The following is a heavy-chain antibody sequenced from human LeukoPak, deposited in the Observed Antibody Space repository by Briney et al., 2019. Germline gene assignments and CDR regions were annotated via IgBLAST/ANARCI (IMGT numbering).Heavy chain of an antibody. CDR3: ARDHFDSSGCYYLLGYFEH. Sequence: GASVKVSCKASGYTFTNYYVHWVRQAPGQGLEWMGIIKPSGGGTSYALKFQGRVTMTRDTSTSTAYMELSSLRSEDTAVYYCARDHFDSSGCYYLLGYFEHWGQGTLVTVSP. V-gene: IGHV1-46*01. D-gene: IGHD3-22*01. J-gene: IGHJ1*01. CDR2: IKPSGGGT. CDR1: GYTFTNYY.